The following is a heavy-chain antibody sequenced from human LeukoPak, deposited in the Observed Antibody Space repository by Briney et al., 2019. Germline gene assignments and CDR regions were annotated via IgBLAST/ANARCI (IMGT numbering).Heavy chain of an antibody. Sequence: GRSLRLSCVASGFTFTSYAMSWVCQAPGKGLEWVSVNSGSGGTSYYADSVKGRFTISRDNSKNTLYLQMNSLRGEDTAVYYCARDWVAGRPFDYWGQGTLVTVSS. CDR3: ARDWVAGRPFDY. V-gene: IGHV3-23*01. J-gene: IGHJ4*02. D-gene: IGHD2-15*01. CDR1: GFTFTSYA. CDR2: NSGSGGTS.